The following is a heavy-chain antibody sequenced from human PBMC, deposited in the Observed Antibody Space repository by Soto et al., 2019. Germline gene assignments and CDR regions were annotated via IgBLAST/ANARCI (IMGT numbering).Heavy chain of an antibody. V-gene: IGHV3-30*18. D-gene: IGHD1-26*01. CDR1: GFRFSAYA. Sequence: GGSLRLSCAASGFRFSAYAMHWVRQAPGKGLEWVAVISYEGINRFYADSVKGRFTVSRDNSKNMVYLQMNSLRGEDTAVFYCTKDYRENNFNYGVDVLGQGTTVTFSS. CDR2: ISYEGINR. J-gene: IGHJ6*02. CDR3: TKDYRENNFNYGVDV.